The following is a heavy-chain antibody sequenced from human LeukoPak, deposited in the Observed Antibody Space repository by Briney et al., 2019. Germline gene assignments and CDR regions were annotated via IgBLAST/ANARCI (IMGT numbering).Heavy chain of an antibody. Sequence: SVKVSCKASGGTFSSYAISWVRQAPGQGLEWMGGIIPIFGTANYAQKFQGRVTITADESTSTAYMELSSLRSEDTAVYYCARDRSSIAAAGMRYYYYYMDVWGKGTTVTVSS. CDR1: GGTFSSYA. CDR3: ARDRSSIAAAGMRYYYYYMDV. J-gene: IGHJ6*03. V-gene: IGHV1-69*13. D-gene: IGHD6-13*01. CDR2: IIPIFGTA.